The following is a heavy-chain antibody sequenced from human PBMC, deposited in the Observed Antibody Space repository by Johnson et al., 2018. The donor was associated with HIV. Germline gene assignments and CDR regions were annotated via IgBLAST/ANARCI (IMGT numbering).Heavy chain of an antibody. D-gene: IGHD3-22*01. J-gene: IGHJ3*01. CDR2: IKPDGSEK. CDR1: GFTFGSYW. V-gene: IGHV3-7*02. Sequence: VQLVESGGGLVQPGGSLRLSCAASGFTFGSYWMSWVRQAPGKGLEWVANIKPDGSEKLFVASVKGRFNLYRDNAKNSLYLQMNSLRAEDTAVYYCARGDYYDTRGSFSDAFDVWGQGTMVTVSS. CDR3: ARGDYYDTRGSFSDAFDV.